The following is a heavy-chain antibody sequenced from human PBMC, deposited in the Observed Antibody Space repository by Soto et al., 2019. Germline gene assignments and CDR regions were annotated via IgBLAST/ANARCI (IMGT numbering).Heavy chain of an antibody. CDR3: ARIYGSGSYRWFDP. CDR1: GGTFSSYA. D-gene: IGHD3-10*01. V-gene: IGHV1-69*13. Sequence: GASVKVSCKASGGTFSSYAISWVRQAPGQGLEWMGGIIPIFGTANYAQKFQGRVTITADESTSTAYMELSSLRSEDTAVYYCARIYGSGSYRWFDPWGQGPLVTVYS. J-gene: IGHJ5*02. CDR2: IIPIFGTA.